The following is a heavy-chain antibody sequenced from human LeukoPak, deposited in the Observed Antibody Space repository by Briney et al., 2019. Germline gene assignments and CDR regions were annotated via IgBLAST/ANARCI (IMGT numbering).Heavy chain of an antibody. Sequence: GGSLRLSCAASGFTFSSYSMNWVRQAPGKGLEWVSYISSSSSTIYYADSVKGRFTISRDNAKNSLYLQMNSLRAEDTAVYYCARDTVYGGNPGVFAYWGQGTLVTVSS. CDR2: ISSSSSTI. D-gene: IGHD4-23*01. J-gene: IGHJ4*02. CDR1: GFTFSSYS. CDR3: ARDTVYGGNPGVFAY. V-gene: IGHV3-48*01.